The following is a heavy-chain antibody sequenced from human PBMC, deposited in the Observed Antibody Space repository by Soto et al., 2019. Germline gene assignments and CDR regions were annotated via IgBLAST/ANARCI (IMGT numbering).Heavy chain of an antibody. CDR3: ARRYGGNLDY. V-gene: IGHV4-59*08. Sequence: QVQLQESGPGLVKPSETLSLTCTVSGGSISSYYWSWIRQPPGKGLEWIGYIYYSGGTNYNPSLKSRVTISVDSSKNPFSLKLSSVTAAYTAVYYCARRYGGNLDYWGQGTLVTVSS. D-gene: IGHD1-26*01. J-gene: IGHJ4*02. CDR1: GGSISSYY. CDR2: IYYSGGT.